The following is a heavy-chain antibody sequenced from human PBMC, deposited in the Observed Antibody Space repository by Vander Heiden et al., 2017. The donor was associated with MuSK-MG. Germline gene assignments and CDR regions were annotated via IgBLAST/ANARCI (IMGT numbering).Heavy chain of an antibody. CDR3: ARDAGTAMAYFDY. D-gene: IGHD5-18*01. CDR1: GVTSSSYG. Sequence: QVQRGESGGGVVQPGRSLRLCCAASGVTSSSYGMHWVRQAPGKGLEWVAVIWYDGSNKYYADSVKGRFTISRDISKNTLYLQMNRLRAEDTAVYYCARDAGTAMAYFDYWGQGTLVTVSS. CDR2: IWYDGSNK. V-gene: IGHV3-33*01. J-gene: IGHJ4*02.